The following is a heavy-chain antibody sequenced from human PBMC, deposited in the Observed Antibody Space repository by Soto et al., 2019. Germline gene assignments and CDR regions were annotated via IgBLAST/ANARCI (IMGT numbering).Heavy chain of an antibody. D-gene: IGHD2-15*01. J-gene: IGHJ4*02. V-gene: IGHV3-48*02. CDR2: ISSSSYTI. CDR3: ARGYCSGGSCPEFDY. Sequence: EVQLVESGGGLVQHGGSLRLSCAASGFTFSSYSMHWVRQAPGKGLEWVSYISSSSYTIYYADSVKGRFTISRDNAKNSLYLQMNNLRDEDTAVYYCARGYCSGGSCPEFDYWGQGTLVTVSS. CDR1: GFTFSSYS.